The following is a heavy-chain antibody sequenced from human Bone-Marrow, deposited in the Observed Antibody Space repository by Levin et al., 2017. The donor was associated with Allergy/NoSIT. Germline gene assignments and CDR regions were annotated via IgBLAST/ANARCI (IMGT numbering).Heavy chain of an antibody. CDR2: ISNSGTTM. Sequence: NPGGSLRLSCAASGFIFSDYYMSWIRQAPGKGLEWISYISNSGTTMKYADSVKGRFTISRDNAKNSLYLQMNSLRAEDTAVYYCAREVTGGGSFDYWGQGTLVTVSS. J-gene: IGHJ4*02. CDR1: GFIFSDYY. D-gene: IGHD5-18*01. CDR3: AREVTGGGSFDY. V-gene: IGHV3-11*01.